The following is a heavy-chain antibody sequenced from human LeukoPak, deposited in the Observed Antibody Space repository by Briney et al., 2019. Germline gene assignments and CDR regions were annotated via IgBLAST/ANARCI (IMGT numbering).Heavy chain of an antibody. D-gene: IGHD2-2*01. CDR2: INHSGST. J-gene: IGHJ4*02. V-gene: IGHV4-34*01. Sequence: SETLSLTCAVYGGSFSGYYWSWVRQPPGKGLEWIGEINHSGSTNYNPSLKSRVTISLDTSKNQFSLKLSSVTAADPAAYYCARGKGHCSSTSCSLYFDYWGQGTLVTVSS. CDR1: GGSFSGYY. CDR3: ARGKGHCSSTSCSLYFDY.